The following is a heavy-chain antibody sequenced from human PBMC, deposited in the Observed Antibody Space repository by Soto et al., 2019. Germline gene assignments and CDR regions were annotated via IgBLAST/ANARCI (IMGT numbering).Heavy chain of an antibody. CDR2: IYYSGST. CDR3: ARESPMATIYY. V-gene: IGHV4-31*03. CDR1: GGSISSGGYY. J-gene: IGHJ4*02. D-gene: IGHD5-12*01. Sequence: SETLSLTCTVSGGSISSGGYYWSWIRQHPGKGLEWIGYIYYSGSTYYNPSLKSRVTISVDTSKNQFSLKLSSVTAADTAVYYCARESPMATIYYWGQGTLVTVSS.